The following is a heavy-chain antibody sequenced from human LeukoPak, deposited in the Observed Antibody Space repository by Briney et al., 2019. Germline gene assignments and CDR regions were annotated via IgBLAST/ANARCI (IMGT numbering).Heavy chain of an antibody. Sequence: GGSLRLSCAASGFTFSSYGMHWVRQAPGKGLEWVALIWYDGSNKYYADSVKGRFTISRDISKNTLYLQMNILRAEDTAVYYCATEKAEYSYGSFDYWGQGTLVTVSS. CDR2: IWYDGSNK. CDR3: ATEKAEYSYGSFDY. V-gene: IGHV3-33*01. CDR1: GFTFSSYG. J-gene: IGHJ4*02. D-gene: IGHD5-18*01.